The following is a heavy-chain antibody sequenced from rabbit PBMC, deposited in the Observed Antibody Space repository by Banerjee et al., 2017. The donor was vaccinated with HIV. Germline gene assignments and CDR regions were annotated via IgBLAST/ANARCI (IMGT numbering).Heavy chain of an antibody. CDR3: ARDLDAWESANGYSGINL. V-gene: IGHV1S40*01. J-gene: IGHJ4*01. D-gene: IGHD7-1*01. CDR1: GFSVSNSYW. Sequence: QSLEESGGDLVKPGASLTLTCTASGFSVSNSYWIYWVRQAPGKGLEWIACIYAGGSDSTYYASWAKGRFTISKTSSTTVTLQMTSLTAADTATYFCARDLDAWESANGYSGINLWGPGTLVTVS. CDR2: IYAGGSDST.